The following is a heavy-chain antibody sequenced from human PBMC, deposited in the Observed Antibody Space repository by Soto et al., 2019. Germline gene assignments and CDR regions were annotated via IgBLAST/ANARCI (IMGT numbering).Heavy chain of an antibody. CDR1: GFTFSSYA. V-gene: IGHV3-23*01. Sequence: PGGSLRLSCAASGFTFSSYAMSWVRQAPGKGLEWVSAISGSGGSTYYADSVKGRFTISRDNSKNTLYLQMNSLRAEDTAVYYCAKDPGSLGWLYHFDYWGQGTLVTVSS. CDR3: AKDPGSLGWLYHFDY. D-gene: IGHD3-3*01. CDR2: ISGSGGST. J-gene: IGHJ4*02.